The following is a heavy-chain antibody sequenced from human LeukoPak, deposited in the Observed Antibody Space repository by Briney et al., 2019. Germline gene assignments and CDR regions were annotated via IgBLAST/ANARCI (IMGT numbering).Heavy chain of an antibody. V-gene: IGHV4-31*03. D-gene: IGHD3-22*01. CDR1: GGSISSGGYY. CDR2: IYYSGST. J-gene: IGHJ4*02. CDR3: ARENDSSGTHDY. Sequence: SQTLSLTCTVSGGSISSGGYYWSWIRQHPGKGLEWIGYIYYSGSTYYNPSLKSRVTISVDTSKNQFSLKLSSVTAADTAVYYCARENDSSGTHDYWGQGTLVTVSS.